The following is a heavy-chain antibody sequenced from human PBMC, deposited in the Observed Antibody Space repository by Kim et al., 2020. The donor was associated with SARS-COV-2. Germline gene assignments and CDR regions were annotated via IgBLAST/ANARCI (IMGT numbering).Heavy chain of an antibody. Sequence: SQVTISVDTSKNQFSLKLSSVTAADTAVYYCARHVGEGIVVVPAYDYFDYWGQGTLVTVSS. D-gene: IGHD2-2*01. V-gene: IGHV4-39*01. J-gene: IGHJ4*02. CDR3: ARHVGEGIVVVPAYDYFDY.